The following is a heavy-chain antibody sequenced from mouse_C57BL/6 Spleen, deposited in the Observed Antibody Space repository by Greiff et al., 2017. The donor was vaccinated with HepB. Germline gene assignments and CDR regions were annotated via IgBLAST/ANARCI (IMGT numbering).Heavy chain of an antibody. J-gene: IGHJ3*01. V-gene: IGHV1-42*01. CDR3: AREDGSSSFAY. D-gene: IGHD1-1*01. CDR2: INPSTGGT. Sequence: VQLKQSGPELVKPGASVKISCKASSYSFTGYYMNWVKQSPEKSLEWIGEINPSTGGTTYNQKFKAKATLTVDKSSSTAYMQLKSLTSEDSAVYYCAREDGSSSFAYWGQGTLVTVSA. CDR1: SYSFTGYY.